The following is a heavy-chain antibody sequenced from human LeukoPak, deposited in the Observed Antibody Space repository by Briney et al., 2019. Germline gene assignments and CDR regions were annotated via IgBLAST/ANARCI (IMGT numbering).Heavy chain of an antibody. Sequence: SETLSLTCTVSGYSISSGYYWGWIRQPPGKGLEWIGSIYHSGNSYYNPSLKSRVTISVDTSKNQFSLKLSSVTAADTAVYYCATAPAMATIRVDYWGQGTLVTVSS. J-gene: IGHJ4*02. CDR1: GYSISSGYY. CDR2: IYHSGNS. V-gene: IGHV4-38-2*02. D-gene: IGHD5-24*01. CDR3: ATAPAMATIRVDY.